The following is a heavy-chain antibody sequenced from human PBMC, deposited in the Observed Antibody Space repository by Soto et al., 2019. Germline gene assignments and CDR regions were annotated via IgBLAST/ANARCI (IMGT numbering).Heavy chain of an antibody. CDR3: AREKIAVAGKGWFDP. J-gene: IGHJ5*02. CDR1: GYTFTSYY. D-gene: IGHD6-19*01. CDR2: INPSGGST. Sequence: ASVKVSCKASGYTFTSYYMHRVRQAPGQGLEWMGIINPSGGSTSYAQKFQGRVTMTRDTSASTAYMELSSLRSEDTAVYYCAREKIAVAGKGWFDPWGQGTLVTVSS. V-gene: IGHV1-46*01.